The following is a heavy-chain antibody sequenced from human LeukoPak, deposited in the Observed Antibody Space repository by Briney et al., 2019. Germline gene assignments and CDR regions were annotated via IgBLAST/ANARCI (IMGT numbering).Heavy chain of an antibody. D-gene: IGHD3-22*01. CDR2: ISGSGGST. CDR1: GFTFSSYA. V-gene: IGHV3-23*01. Sequence: GGSLRLSCAASGFTFSSYAMSWVRQAPGKGLEWVSGISGSGGSTYYADSVKGLFTISRDNSKNTLYLQMNSLRAEDTAVYYCAKEELYYYDSSGYSNWGQGTLVTVSS. J-gene: IGHJ4*02. CDR3: AKEELYYYDSSGYSN.